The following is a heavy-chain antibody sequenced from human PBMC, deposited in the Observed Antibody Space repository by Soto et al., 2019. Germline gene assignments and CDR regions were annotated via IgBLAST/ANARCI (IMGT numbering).Heavy chain of an antibody. V-gene: IGHV3-48*02. CDR3: ANQKIRFSVAGSLYGLGV. J-gene: IGHJ6*02. D-gene: IGHD6-19*01. Sequence: GGSLRLSCEASGFVFSTYSMNWVRQAPGKGLEWISYISSTSGTIYYADSVKGRFTIFRDNAKNSLFLQMNGLRDDDTAVYYCANQKIRFSVAGSLYGLGVWGQGTTVTVSS. CDR2: ISSTSGTI. CDR1: GFVFSTYS.